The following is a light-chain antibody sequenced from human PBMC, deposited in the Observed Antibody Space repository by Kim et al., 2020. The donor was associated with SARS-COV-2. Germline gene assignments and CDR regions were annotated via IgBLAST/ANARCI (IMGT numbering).Light chain of an antibody. CDR3: SSYTSSSTFYV. CDR2: DVS. V-gene: IGLV2-14*04. Sequence: HSVTISCTGTSSAVGDYNYVSWYQQHPGKAPKLMIYDVSRRHSGVSKRFSGSRSGNTASLTISGLQAEDEADYCCSSYTSSSTFYVFGTGTKVTVL. CDR1: SSAVGDYNY. J-gene: IGLJ1*01.